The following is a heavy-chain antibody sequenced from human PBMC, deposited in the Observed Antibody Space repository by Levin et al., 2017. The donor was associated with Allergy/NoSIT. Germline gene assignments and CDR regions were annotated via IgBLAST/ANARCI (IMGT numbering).Heavy chain of an antibody. V-gene: IGHV4-39*01. J-gene: IGHJ4*02. CDR1: GGSVSSSQNY. D-gene: IGHD3-22*01. Sequence: PSETLSLTCRVSGGSVSSSQNYWGWIRQTPGKGLEWIGTMYSPGGTYHNPSLKSRLTISVDTSKNQFSLNLNSVTAADTAVYFCARQGGVLTYASSWHVDSWGQGILVTVSS. CDR2: MYSPGGT. CDR3: ARQGGVLTYASSWHVDS.